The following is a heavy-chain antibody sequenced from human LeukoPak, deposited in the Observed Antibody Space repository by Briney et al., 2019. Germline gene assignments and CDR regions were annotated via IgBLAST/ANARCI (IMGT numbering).Heavy chain of an antibody. CDR2: ITGSSSYI. CDR3: ASGFSSSPYFDY. J-gene: IGHJ4*02. D-gene: IGHD6-6*01. CDR1: GFTFSTYY. Sequence: GGSLRLSCAASGFTFSTYYMNWVRQAPGKGLEWVSFITGSSSYIYYTDSVKGRFTISRDNAKNSLFLQMDSLRDEDTAVYYCASGFSSSPYFDYWGQGTLVTVSS. V-gene: IGHV3-21*01.